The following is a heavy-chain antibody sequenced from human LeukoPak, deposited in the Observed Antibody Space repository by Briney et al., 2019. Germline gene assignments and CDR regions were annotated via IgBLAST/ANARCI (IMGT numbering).Heavy chain of an antibody. Sequence: GASVKVSCKASGYTFTSYGISWVRQAPGQGLEWMGWISAYNGYTKYAEKLQGRVTMTTDTSTSTAYMELRSLRSDATAVYSCTRAKYDSSGYYWFDPWGQGTLVTVSS. V-gene: IGHV1-18*01. CDR3: TRAKYDSSGYYWFDP. CDR2: ISAYNGYT. J-gene: IGHJ5*02. D-gene: IGHD3-22*01. CDR1: GYTFTSYG.